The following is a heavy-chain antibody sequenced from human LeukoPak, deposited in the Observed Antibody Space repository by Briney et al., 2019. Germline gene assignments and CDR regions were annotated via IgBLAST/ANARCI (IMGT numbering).Heavy chain of an antibody. V-gene: IGHV4-59*08. D-gene: IGHD2-15*01. CDR3: ARRPFATPFDH. J-gene: IGHJ4*02. Sequence: SETLSLTCTVSGDSISGVYWSWIRQPPGKGLEWIGYVYYSGDTNYNPSLKSRVTMSLDTSKNQVSLRLSSATAADTAVYYCARRPFATPFDHWGRGTLLTVSS. CDR1: GDSISGVY. CDR2: VYYSGDT.